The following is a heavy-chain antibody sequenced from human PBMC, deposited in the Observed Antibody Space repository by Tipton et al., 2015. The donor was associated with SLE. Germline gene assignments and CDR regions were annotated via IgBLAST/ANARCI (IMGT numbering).Heavy chain of an antibody. D-gene: IGHD4-17*01. CDR1: GGSLSSSSYY. Sequence: TLSLTCTVSGGSLSSSSYYWGWIRQPPGKGLEWIGGIYYSGSTYYNPSLKSRVTISVDTSKNQFSLKLSPVTAADTAVYYCARVTDDYGDYAPHWGQGTLVTVSS. V-gene: IGHV4-39*07. CDR2: IYYSGST. CDR3: ARVTDDYGDYAPH. J-gene: IGHJ1*01.